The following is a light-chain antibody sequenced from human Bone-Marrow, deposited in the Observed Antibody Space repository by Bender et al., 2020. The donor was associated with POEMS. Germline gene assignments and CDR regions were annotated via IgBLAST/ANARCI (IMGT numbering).Light chain of an antibody. CDR2: EVR. V-gene: IGLV2-23*02. J-gene: IGLJ2*01. Sequence: QSALTQPASVSGSPGQSITISCTGTSSDVGGYNYVSWYQQHPGKAPKLVIYEVRKRPSGISDRFSGSKSGNTASLTISGLQAEDEADYYCCSYAGNSNVAFGGGTKLTVL. CDR3: CSYAGNSNVA. CDR1: SSDVGGYNY.